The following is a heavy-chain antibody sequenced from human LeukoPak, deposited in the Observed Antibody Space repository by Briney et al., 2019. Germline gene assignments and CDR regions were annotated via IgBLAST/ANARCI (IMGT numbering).Heavy chain of an antibody. CDR2: IHYSGST. Sequence: SETLSLTCTVSGGSISGYFWSWIRQPPGKRLEWIGYIHYSGSTNYNPSLNSRVTISVDTSKNQSSLRLSSVTAADTAVYYCARYGITIVRGGKYYFDSWGQGTLVTVSS. CDR1: GGSISGYF. CDR3: ARYGITIVRGGKYYFDS. J-gene: IGHJ4*02. D-gene: IGHD3-10*01. V-gene: IGHV4-59*08.